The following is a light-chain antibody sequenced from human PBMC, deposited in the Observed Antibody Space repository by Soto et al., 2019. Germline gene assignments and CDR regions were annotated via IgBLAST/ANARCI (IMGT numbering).Light chain of an antibody. V-gene: IGKV1-9*01. J-gene: IGKJ1*01. Sequence: IQLTKSASSLSAYVGDRVTFSCGASQGIGTYLAWYQQKPGKAPKLLIYAAFTLHSGVPARFSGSRSGTDFTLTISSLQPDDFATYYCQQYSSYWPFDQGTKV. CDR1: QGIGTY. CDR2: AAF. CDR3: QQYSSYWP.